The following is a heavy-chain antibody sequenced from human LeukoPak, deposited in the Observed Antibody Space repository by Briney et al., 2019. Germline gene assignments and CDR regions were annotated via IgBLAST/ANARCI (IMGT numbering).Heavy chain of an antibody. CDR3: AEDYSAAGRYGYFQH. D-gene: IGHD6-13*01. CDR1: GFTFDDYA. J-gene: IGHJ1*01. CDR2: ISWNSGSI. Sequence: PGGSPRLSCAASGFTFDDYAMHWVRQAPGKGLEWVSGISWNSGSIGYADSVKGRFTISRDNAKNSLYLQMNSLRAEDTALYYCAEDYSAAGRYGYFQHWGQGTLVTVSS. V-gene: IGHV3-9*01.